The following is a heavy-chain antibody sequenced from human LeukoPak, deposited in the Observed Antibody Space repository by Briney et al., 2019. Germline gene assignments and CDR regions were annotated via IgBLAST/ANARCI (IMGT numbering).Heavy chain of an antibody. J-gene: IGHJ4*02. CDR3: ARETSNYYYFDS. CDR1: GGTFSSYG. D-gene: IGHD4-11*01. Sequence: SVKVSCKASGGTFSSYGVNWVRQAPGQGLEWMGGIVPMYGTRNYAQKFQGRVIITADESTTTAYMELRSLRSEDTAVYYCARETSNYYYFDSWGQGTLVTVSS. CDR2: IVPMYGTR. V-gene: IGHV1-69*13.